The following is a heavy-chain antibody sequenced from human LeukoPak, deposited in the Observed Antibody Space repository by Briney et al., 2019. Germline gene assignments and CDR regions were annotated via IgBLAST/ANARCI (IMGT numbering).Heavy chain of an antibody. CDR2: ISSSSRTI. CDR1: GFTFSTYS. V-gene: IGHV3-48*01. Sequence: PGGSLRLSCAASGFTFSTYSMYWVRQAPGKGLGWVSYISSSSRTIYYADSVKGRFTISRDNAKNSLYLQMNSLRAEDTAVYYCARDPAGLDNGDDYWGQGTLVTVSS. J-gene: IGHJ4*02. CDR3: ARDPAGLDNGDDY. D-gene: IGHD2-2*03.